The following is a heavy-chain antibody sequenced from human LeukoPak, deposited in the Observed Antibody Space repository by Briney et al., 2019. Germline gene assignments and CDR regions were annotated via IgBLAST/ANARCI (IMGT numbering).Heavy chain of an antibody. D-gene: IGHD3-22*01. CDR3: TRRYNYDSSGYYYVRDAFDI. V-gene: IGHV3-49*04. J-gene: IGHJ3*02. CDR1: GFTFGDYV. Sequence: GGSLRLSCTASGFTFGDYVMSWVRQAPGKGLEWVGFIRCKAYGGTTKNAASVKGRFTISRDDSRSIAYLQMNSLKTEDTAVYYCTRRYNYDSSGYYYVRDAFDIWGQGTMVTVSS. CDR2: IRCKAYGGTT.